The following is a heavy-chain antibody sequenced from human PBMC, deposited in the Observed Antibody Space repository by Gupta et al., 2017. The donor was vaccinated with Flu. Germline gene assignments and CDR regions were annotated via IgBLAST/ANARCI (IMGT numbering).Heavy chain of an antibody. V-gene: IGHV3-11*01. CDR2: ITSSGSDI. J-gene: IGHJ6*03. CDR1: GCTFRDYF. CDR3: ARDRRDLDRGYYYYYMDV. D-gene: IGHD2-15*01. Sequence: QVQLVESGGGWVKPGGSLRLSCAASGCTFRDYFMSWIRQAPGQGLEWVSYITSSGSDINYADSVKGRFTVSRDNAKNSLYLQMSSLRAEDTAIYYCARDRRDLDRGYYYYYMDVWGEGTTVTVSS.